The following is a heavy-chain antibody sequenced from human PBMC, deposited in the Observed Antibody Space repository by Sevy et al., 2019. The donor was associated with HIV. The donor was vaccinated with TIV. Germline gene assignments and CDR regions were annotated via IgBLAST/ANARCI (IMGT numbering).Heavy chain of an antibody. Sequence: GESLKISCKGSGYSFTSYWIGWVRQMPGKGLEWMGIIYPGDSDTRYSPSFQGQVTISADKSISTAYLQWSSLKASDTAMYYCARCDFWSGYGLLGAFDIWGQGTMVTVSS. CDR2: IYPGDSDT. CDR1: GYSFTSYW. CDR3: ARCDFWSGYGLLGAFDI. D-gene: IGHD3-3*01. V-gene: IGHV5-51*01. J-gene: IGHJ3*02.